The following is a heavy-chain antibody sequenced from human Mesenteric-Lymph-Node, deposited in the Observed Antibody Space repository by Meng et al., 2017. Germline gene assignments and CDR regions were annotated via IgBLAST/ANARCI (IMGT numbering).Heavy chain of an antibody. CDR3: ARDLSTYSSSWYIAYYYYGMDV. CDR1: GFTFSSYS. CDR2: ISSSSSYI. D-gene: IGHD6-13*01. V-gene: IGHV3-21*01. J-gene: IGHJ6*02. Sequence: GGSLRLSCAASGFTFSSYSMNWVRQAPGKGLEWVSSISSSSSYIYYADSVKGRFTISRDNAKNSLYLQMNSLRAEDTAVYYCARDLSTYSSSWYIAYYYYGMDVWGQGTTVTVSS.